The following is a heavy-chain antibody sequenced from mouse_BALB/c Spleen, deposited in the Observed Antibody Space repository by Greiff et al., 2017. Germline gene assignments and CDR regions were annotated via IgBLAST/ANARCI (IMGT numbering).Heavy chain of an antibody. J-gene: IGHJ3*01. D-gene: IGHD2-13*01. CDR2: IWAGGST. Sequence: QVQLKESGPGLVAPSQSLSITCTVSGFSLTSYGVHWVRQPPGKGLEWLGVIWAGGSTNYNSALMSRLSISKDNSKSQVFLKMNSLQTDDTAMYYCASKDGDSFAYWGQGTLVTVSA. V-gene: IGHV2-9*02. CDR3: ASKDGDSFAY. CDR1: GFSLTSYG.